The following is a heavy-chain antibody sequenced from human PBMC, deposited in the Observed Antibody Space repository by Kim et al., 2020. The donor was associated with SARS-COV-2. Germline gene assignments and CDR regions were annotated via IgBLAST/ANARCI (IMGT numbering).Heavy chain of an antibody. Sequence: GGSLRLSCAASGFTVSSNYMSWVRQAPGKGLEWVSVIYSGGSTYYADSVKGRFTISRDNSKNTLYLQMNSLRAEDTAVYYCAWYTFGGVSPFDYWGQGTLVTVSS. J-gene: IGHJ4*02. CDR2: IYSGGST. V-gene: IGHV3-53*01. D-gene: IGHD3-16*01. CDR3: AWYTFGGVSPFDY. CDR1: GFTVSSNY.